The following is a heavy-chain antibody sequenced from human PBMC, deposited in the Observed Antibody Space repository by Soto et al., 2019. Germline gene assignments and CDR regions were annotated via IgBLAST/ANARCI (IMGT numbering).Heavy chain of an antibody. CDR3: ARVHCSAGTCLDGLDF. Sequence: SQTLSLTCLISGDSVSSNGACWNWLRQSPSRGLQWLGRIYYRSKWFHDYAASVESRIPINPDTSRNQFSLQLNYVTPEDTDVYYGARVHCSAGTCLDGLDFWGQGTTVTVSS. CDR2: IYYRSKWFH. V-gene: IGHV6-1*01. CDR1: GDSVSSNGAC. J-gene: IGHJ6*02. D-gene: IGHD2-15*01.